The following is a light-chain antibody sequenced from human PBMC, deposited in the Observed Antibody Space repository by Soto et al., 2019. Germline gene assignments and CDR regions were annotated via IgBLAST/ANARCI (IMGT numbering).Light chain of an antibody. CDR1: QSISSW. CDR2: DAS. CDR3: QQYNSYPWT. Sequence: DIPLTHSPSTLSASVGDRVPITCRASQSISSWLAWYQQKPGKAPKLLIYDASSLESGVPSRFSGSGSGTEFTLTISSLQPDDFATYYCQQYNSYPWTFGQGTKGDIK. V-gene: IGKV1-5*01. J-gene: IGKJ1*01.